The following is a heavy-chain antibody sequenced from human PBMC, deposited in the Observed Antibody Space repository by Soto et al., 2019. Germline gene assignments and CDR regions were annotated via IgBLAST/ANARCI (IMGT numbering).Heavy chain of an antibody. CDR3: AKDPRYCSSTSCYGWFGELYFDY. D-gene: IGHD2-2*01. Sequence: GGSLRLSCAASGFTFSSYAMSWVRQAPGKGLEWVSAISGSGGSTYYADSVKGRFTISRDNSKNTLYLQMNSLRAEDTAVYYCAKDPRYCSSTSCYGWFGELYFDYWGQGTLVTVSS. CDR1: GFTFSSYA. V-gene: IGHV3-23*01. CDR2: ISGSGGST. J-gene: IGHJ4*02.